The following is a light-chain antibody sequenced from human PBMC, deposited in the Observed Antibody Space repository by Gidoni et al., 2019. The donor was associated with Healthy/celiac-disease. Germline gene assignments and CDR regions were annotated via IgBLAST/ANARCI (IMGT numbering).Light chain of an antibody. Sequence: DIQMTQSPSSLSASVGDRVTLTFRASQSISSYLNWYQQKPGKAPKLLIYAASSLQSGVPSRFSGSGSGTDVTLTISSMQPEDFATDYCQQSYSTQWTFGQGTKVEIK. CDR1: QSISSY. CDR2: AAS. J-gene: IGKJ1*01. CDR3: QQSYSTQWT. V-gene: IGKV1-39*01.